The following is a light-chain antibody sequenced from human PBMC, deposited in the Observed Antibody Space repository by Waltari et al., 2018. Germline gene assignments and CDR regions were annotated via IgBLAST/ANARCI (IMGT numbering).Light chain of an antibody. CDR2: GAM. Sequence: IVLPQSPGTLSLSPGERATLSCRASQSLRVAYLAWYQQKSGQAPRLLIYGAMYRASDIPDRFSGSGSGTDFTLTISRLEPEDFAVYYCQQYDTSPATFGQGTKLEIK. V-gene: IGKV3-20*01. CDR3: QQYDTSPAT. J-gene: IGKJ2*01. CDR1: QSLRVAY.